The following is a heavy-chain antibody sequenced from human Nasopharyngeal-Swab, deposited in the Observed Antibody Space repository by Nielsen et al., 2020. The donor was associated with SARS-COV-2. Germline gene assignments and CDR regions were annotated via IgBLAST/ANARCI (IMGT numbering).Heavy chain of an antibody. Sequence: SETLSLTCAVYGGSFSGYYWSWIRQPPGKGLEWIGEINHSGSTNYNPSLKNRVTISVDTSKNQFSLKLSSVTAADTAVYYCARLPLDRWGYCSSTSCYEDAFEIWGQGTMVTVSS. CDR3: ARLPLDRWGYCSSTSCYEDAFEI. CDR1: GGSFSGYY. V-gene: IGHV4-34*01. CDR2: INHSGST. D-gene: IGHD2-2*01. J-gene: IGHJ3*02.